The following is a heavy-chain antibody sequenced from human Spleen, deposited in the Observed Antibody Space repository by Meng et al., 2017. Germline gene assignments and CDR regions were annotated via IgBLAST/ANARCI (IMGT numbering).Heavy chain of an antibody. Sequence: QVQLVQSGAELKKPGASVRVSCKSSGYTFTAYWIHWVRQAPGQGLEWMGHINPQSGDTLYAQKFQGRISMTRDTSISTAYVELGGLTFDDTAIYYCARDEDISAAGFLFGDFWGHGTLVTVSS. CDR3: ARDEDISAAGFLFGDF. V-gene: IGHV1-2*06. D-gene: IGHD6-13*01. CDR2: INPQSGDT. CDR1: GYTFTAYW. J-gene: IGHJ4*01.